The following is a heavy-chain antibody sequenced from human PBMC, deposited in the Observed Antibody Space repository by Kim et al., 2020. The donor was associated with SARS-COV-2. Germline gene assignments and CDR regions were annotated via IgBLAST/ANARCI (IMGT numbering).Heavy chain of an antibody. CDR2: IYYSGST. V-gene: IGHV4-59*01. D-gene: IGHD3-16*02. CDR1: GGSISSYY. Sequence: SETLSLTCTVSGGSISSYYWSWIRQPPGKGLEWIGYIYYSGSTNYNPSLKSRVTISVDTSKNQFSLKLSSVTAADTAVYYCARDRGSYRRKWYFDYWGQGTLVTVSS. J-gene: IGHJ4*02. CDR3: ARDRGSYRRKWYFDY.